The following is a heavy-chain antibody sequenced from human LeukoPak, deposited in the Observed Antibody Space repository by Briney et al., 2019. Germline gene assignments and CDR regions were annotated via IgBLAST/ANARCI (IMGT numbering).Heavy chain of an antibody. CDR1: GGSISSSNW. CDR3: ASLMPYSSGWHFDY. Sequence: SGTLSLTCAVSGGSISSSNWWSWVRQPPGKGLEWIGEIYHSGSTNYNPSLKSRVTISVDTSKNQFSLKLSSVTAADTAVYYCASLMPYSSGWHFDYWGQGTLVTVSS. D-gene: IGHD6-19*01. J-gene: IGHJ4*02. V-gene: IGHV4-4*02. CDR2: IYHSGST.